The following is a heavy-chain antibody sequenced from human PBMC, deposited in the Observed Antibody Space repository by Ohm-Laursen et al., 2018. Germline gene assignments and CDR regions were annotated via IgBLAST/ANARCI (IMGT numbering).Heavy chain of an antibody. D-gene: IGHD3-22*01. CDR3: AKAMYYYDSSGYFPCADY. V-gene: IGHV3-23*01. CDR2: ISGSGGST. Sequence: SLRLSCAASGFTFSSYAMSWVRQAPGKGLEWVSAISGSGGSTYYADSVKGRFTISRDNSKNTLYLQVNSLRAEDTAVYYCAKAMYYYDSSGYFPCADYWGQGTLVTVSS. CDR1: GFTFSSYA. J-gene: IGHJ4*02.